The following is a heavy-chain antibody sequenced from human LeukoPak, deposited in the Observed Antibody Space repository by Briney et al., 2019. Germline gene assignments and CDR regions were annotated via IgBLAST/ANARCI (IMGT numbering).Heavy chain of an antibody. CDR2: LSSGSSYI. CDR3: ARGRGFSYGYKYFDY. V-gene: IGHV3-21*01. J-gene: IGHJ4*02. Sequence: GGSLRLSCAASGFTFSSYSMSWVRQAPGKGLEWVSFLSSGSSYIYYADSVKGRFTISRDNAKNSLYLQMSSLRAEDTAVYCCARGRGFSYGYKYFDYWGQGTLVTVSS. D-gene: IGHD5-18*01. CDR1: GFTFSSYS.